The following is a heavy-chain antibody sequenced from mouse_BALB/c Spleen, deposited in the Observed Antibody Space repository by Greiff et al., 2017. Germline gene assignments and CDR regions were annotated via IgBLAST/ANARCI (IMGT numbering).Heavy chain of an antibody. CDR2: ISSGGST. CDR3: ARRDYGYAMDY. V-gene: IGHV5-6-5*01. CDR1: GFTFSSYA. Sequence: DVMLVESGGGLVKPGGSLKLSCAASGFTFSSYAMSWVRQTPEKRLEWVASISSGGSTYYPDSVKGRFTISRDNARNILYLQMSSLRSEDTAMYYCARRDYGYAMDYWGQGTSVTVSS. D-gene: IGHD1-1*01. J-gene: IGHJ4*01.